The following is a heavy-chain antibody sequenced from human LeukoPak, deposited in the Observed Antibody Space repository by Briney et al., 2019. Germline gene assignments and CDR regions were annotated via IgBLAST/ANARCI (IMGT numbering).Heavy chain of an antibody. CDR1: GGSISGYY. V-gene: IGHV4-34*01. Sequence: SETLSLTCTVSGGSISGYYWSWIRQPPGKGLEWIGEINHSGSTNYNPSLKSRVTISVDTSKNQFSLKLSSVTAADTAVYYCALFDYGSSGYSKGAFDIWGQGTMVTVSS. J-gene: IGHJ3*02. CDR3: ALFDYGSSGYSKGAFDI. CDR2: INHSGST. D-gene: IGHD3-22*01.